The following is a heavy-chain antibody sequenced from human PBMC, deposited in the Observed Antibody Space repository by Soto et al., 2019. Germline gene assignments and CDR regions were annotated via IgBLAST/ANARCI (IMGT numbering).Heavy chain of an antibody. Sequence: QVQLQESGPGLVKPSETLSLTCTVSGGSISSYYWSWIRQPPGKGLEWIGYIYYSGSTNYNPSLKSRVTISVDTSKNQFSLKLSSVTAADTAVYYCARASMIVGDAFDIWGRGTMVTVSS. J-gene: IGHJ3*02. D-gene: IGHD3-22*01. CDR2: IYYSGST. V-gene: IGHV4-59*01. CDR1: GGSISSYY. CDR3: ARASMIVGDAFDI.